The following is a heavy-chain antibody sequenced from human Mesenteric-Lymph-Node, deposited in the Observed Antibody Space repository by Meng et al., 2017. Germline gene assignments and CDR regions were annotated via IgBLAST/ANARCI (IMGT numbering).Heavy chain of an antibody. D-gene: IGHD3-16*01. J-gene: IGHJ4*02. CDR1: GLIFENYW. V-gene: IGHV3-74*01. CDR3: AREVITNGQRFLDY. Sequence: EVQLVESGGGLVQPGGSLRLSCAVSGLIFENYWMHWVRQVPGKGLVWVSRINSDESNTWYADSVKGRFTISRDNAKNTLYLQMNSLRGDDTAVYYCAREVITNGQRFLDYWGQGTLVTVSS. CDR2: INSDESNT.